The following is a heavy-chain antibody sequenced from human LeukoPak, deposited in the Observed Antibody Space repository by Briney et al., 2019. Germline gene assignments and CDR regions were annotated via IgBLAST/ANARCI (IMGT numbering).Heavy chain of an antibody. J-gene: IGHJ4*02. CDR1: GGSISSGSYY. D-gene: IGHD6-13*01. Sequence: PSETLSLTCTVSGGSISSGSYYWSWIRQPAGKGLEWIGRIYTSGSTNYNPSLKSRVTISVDTSKNQFSLKLSSVTAADTAVYYCARDRADSSSWYGEFDYWGQGTLVTVSS. CDR3: ARDRADSSSWYGEFDY. CDR2: IYTSGST. V-gene: IGHV4-61*02.